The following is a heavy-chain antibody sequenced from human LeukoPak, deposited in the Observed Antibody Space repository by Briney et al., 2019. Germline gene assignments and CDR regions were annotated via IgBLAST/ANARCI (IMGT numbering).Heavy chain of an antibody. J-gene: IGHJ4*02. Sequence: GGSLRLSCAASGFTFSDYYMSWIRQAPGKALEWVSYILTSSIYANYADSVKGRFTISRDNAKNSLYLQMNRLRAEDTAVYYCARFYSGYCDYWGQGILVTVSS. CDR3: ARFYSGYCDY. CDR1: GFTFSDYY. D-gene: IGHD4-11*01. V-gene: IGHV3-11*06. CDR2: ILTSSIYA.